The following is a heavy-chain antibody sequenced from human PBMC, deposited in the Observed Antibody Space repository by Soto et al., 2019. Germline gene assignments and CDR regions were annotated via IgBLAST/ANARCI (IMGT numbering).Heavy chain of an antibody. D-gene: IGHD5-18*01. CDR1: GFTFSDYG. CDR3: AREGQGYSYALDY. Sequence: QGQLVESGGGVVQPGRSLRLSCAASGFTFSDYGMHWVRQAPGKGLEWVAFIWYDGSKKYYADSVKGRFTISRDNSKNTVYLQMSSLRAEDTAVFYCAREGQGYSYALDYWGQGTLVTVSS. J-gene: IGHJ4*02. V-gene: IGHV3-33*01. CDR2: IWYDGSKK.